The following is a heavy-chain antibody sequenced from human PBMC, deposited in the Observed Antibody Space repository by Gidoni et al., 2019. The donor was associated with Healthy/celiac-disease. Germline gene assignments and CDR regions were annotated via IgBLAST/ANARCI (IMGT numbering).Heavy chain of an antibody. CDR3: ASTLGLSPYYYYYGMDV. Sequence: QVQLVQSGAEVKKPGSSVKVSCQASGGTFSSYAISWVRQAPGQGLEWMGGIIPIFGTANYAQKFQGRVTITADKSTSTAYMELSSLRSEDTAVYYCASTLGLSPYYYYYGMDVWGQGTTVTVSS. J-gene: IGHJ6*02. D-gene: IGHD3-16*02. CDR1: GGTFSSYA. V-gene: IGHV1-69*06. CDR2: IIPIFGTA.